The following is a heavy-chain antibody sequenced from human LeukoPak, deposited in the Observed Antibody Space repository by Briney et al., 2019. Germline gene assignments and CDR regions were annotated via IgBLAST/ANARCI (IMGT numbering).Heavy chain of an antibody. Sequence: PGGSLRLSCAASGFTFSSYGMHWVRQAPGKGLEWVAVISYDGSNKYYADSVKGRFTISRDNSKNTLYLQMNSLRAEDTAVYYCAILANMDFDYWGQGTLVTVSS. J-gene: IGHJ4*02. V-gene: IGHV3-30*03. CDR2: ISYDGSNK. CDR3: AILANMDFDY. D-gene: IGHD2/OR15-2a*01. CDR1: GFTFSSYG.